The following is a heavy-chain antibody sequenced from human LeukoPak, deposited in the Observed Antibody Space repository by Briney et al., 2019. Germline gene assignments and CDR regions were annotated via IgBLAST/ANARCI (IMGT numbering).Heavy chain of an antibody. D-gene: IGHD3-10*01. CDR3: ARDHYYGSGSQNWFDP. CDR1: GFTFSDYY. V-gene: IGHV3-11*06. CDR2: ISSSSSYT. J-gene: IGHJ5*02. Sequence: GGSLRLSCAASGFTFSDYYMSWIRQAPGKGLEWVSYISSSSSYTNYADSVKGRSTISRDNAKNSLYLQMNSLRAEDTAVYYCARDHYYGSGSQNWFDPWGQGTLVTVSS.